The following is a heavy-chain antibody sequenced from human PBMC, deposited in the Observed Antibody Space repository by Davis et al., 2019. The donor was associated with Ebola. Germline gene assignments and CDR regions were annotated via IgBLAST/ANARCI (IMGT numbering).Heavy chain of an antibody. V-gene: IGHV4-59*08. CDR3: ARSSAGLSWFDP. CDR2: IYYSGST. Sequence: PSETLSLTCTVSGGSISSYYWSWIRQPPGKGLEWFGYIYYSGSTNYNPSLKSRVTLSVDTSKNQFSLKLSSVTAADTAVYYCARSSAGLSWFDPWGQGTLVTVSS. J-gene: IGHJ5*02. CDR1: GGSISSYY. D-gene: IGHD3-9*01.